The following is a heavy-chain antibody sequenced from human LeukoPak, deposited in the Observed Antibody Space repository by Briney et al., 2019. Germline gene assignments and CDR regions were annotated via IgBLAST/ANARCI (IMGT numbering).Heavy chain of an antibody. V-gene: IGHV3-23*01. J-gene: IGHJ4*02. CDR2: ISGSGGST. D-gene: IGHD1-26*01. Sequence: GGSLRLSCAASGFTFSSYAMSWVRQAPGKGLEWVSAISGSGGSTYYADSVKGRFTISRDNSKNTLYLQMNSLRAEDTAVYYCASQSGSYSFEDYWGQGTLVTVSS. CDR3: ASQSGSYSFEDY. CDR1: GFTFSSYA.